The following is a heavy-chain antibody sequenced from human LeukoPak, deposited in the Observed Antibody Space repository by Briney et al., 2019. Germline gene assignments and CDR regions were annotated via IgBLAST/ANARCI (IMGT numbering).Heavy chain of an antibody. CDR2: IYYSGSA. J-gene: IGHJ4*02. CDR1: GDSVTTYY. Sequence: SETLSLTCTVSGDSVTTYYWSWIRQPPGKGLEWLGYIYYSGSATYNPSLKSRVTISVDTSKNQFSLKLSSVTAADTAVYYCARGPPNWGMVGYWGQGTLITVSP. D-gene: IGHD7-27*01. V-gene: IGHV4-59*02. CDR3: ARGPPNWGMVGY.